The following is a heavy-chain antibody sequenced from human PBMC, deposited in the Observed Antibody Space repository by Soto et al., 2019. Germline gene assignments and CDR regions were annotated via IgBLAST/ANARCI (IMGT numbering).Heavy chain of an antibody. CDR1: GGTFRNYA. CDR2: VIPIFGTT. V-gene: IGHV1-69*01. D-gene: IGHD4-17*01. CDR3: ARGPDDSDVPRWDY. Sequence: QVQLVQSGAEVKKPGSSVKVSCKASGGTFRNYAFSWVRQAPGQGLEWMGEVIPIFGTTPYAQKFQGRVTITADESTNTAYMELSSLRSEDTAVYYCARGPDDSDVPRWDYWGQGTRVTVSS. J-gene: IGHJ4*02.